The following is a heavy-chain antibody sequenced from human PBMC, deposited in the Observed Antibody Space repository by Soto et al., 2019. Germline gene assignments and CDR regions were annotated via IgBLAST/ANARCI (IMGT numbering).Heavy chain of an antibody. Sequence: QVQLVESGGGVVQPGRSLRLSCAASGFTFSSYGMHWVRQAPGKGLEWVAVISYDGSNKYYADSVKGRFTISRDNSKNTLYLQMNSLRAEDTAVYYCAKDGVPAAYYYDCGMDVWGQGTTVTVSS. CDR2: ISYDGSNK. CDR3: AKDGVPAAYYYDCGMDV. V-gene: IGHV3-30*18. J-gene: IGHJ6*02. D-gene: IGHD2-2*01. CDR1: GFTFSSYG.